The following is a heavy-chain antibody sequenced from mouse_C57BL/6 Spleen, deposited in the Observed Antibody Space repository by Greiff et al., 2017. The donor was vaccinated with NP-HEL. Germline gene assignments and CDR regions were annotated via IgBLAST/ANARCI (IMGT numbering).Heavy chain of an antibody. CDR2: IDPSDSYT. Sequence: VQLQQPGAELVKPGASVKLSCKASGYTFTSYWMQWVKQRPGQGLEWIGEIDPSDSYTNYNQKVKGKATLTVDTSSSTAYMQLSSLTSEDSAVYYCARAPYYYGSSSLFDYWGQGTTLTVSS. V-gene: IGHV1-50*01. CDR3: ARAPYYYGSSSLFDY. J-gene: IGHJ2*01. D-gene: IGHD1-1*01. CDR1: GYTFTSYW.